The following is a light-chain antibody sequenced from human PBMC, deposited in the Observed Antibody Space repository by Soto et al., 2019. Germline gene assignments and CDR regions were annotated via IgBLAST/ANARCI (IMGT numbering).Light chain of an antibody. Sequence: DIQMTQSPSSLSASVGDSVTVTCRASQPIGTSLHWYQQKAGKAPRVLISSASRLQSGVSSRFSGSGSGTHFTLTFSSLRPEDSASYYCLQGYYSFWTFGQGTKVEIK. CDR2: SAS. CDR3: LQGYYSFWT. V-gene: IGKV1-39*01. J-gene: IGKJ1*01. CDR1: QPIGTS.